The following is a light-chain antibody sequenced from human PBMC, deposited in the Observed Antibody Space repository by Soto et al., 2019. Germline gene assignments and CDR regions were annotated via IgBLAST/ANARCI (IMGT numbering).Light chain of an antibody. J-gene: IGKJ2*01. CDR3: QRYNDYQYI. CDR2: GAS. CDR1: QSVSNNY. V-gene: IGKV3-20*01. Sequence: EIVLTQSPGTLSLSPGERATLSCRASQSVSNNYLAWYQQKPGQAPRLLIYGASNRATGIPDRFSGSGSGTDFTLTISRLEPEDFATYYCQRYNDYQYIFGQGTKLEIK.